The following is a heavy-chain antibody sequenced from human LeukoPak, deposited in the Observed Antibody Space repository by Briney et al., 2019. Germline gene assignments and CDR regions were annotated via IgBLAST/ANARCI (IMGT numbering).Heavy chain of an antibody. D-gene: IGHD3-22*01. Sequence: PGGSLRLSCAASGFTFSSYWMSWVRQAPGKGLEWVANIKQDGSEKYYVDSVKGRFTISRDNAKNSLYLQMNSLKASDTAMYYCARLPYYYDRTGDRRAEYFQYWGQGTLVTVSS. V-gene: IGHV3-7*05. CDR3: ARLPYYYDRTGDRRAEYFQY. CDR2: IKQDGSEK. CDR1: GFTFSSYW. J-gene: IGHJ1*01.